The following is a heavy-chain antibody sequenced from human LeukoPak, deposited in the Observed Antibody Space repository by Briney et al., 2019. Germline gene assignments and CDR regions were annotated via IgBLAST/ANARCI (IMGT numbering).Heavy chain of an antibody. CDR3: ARYREGTSGNDY. Sequence: SETLSLTCTVSGGSISGYYWSCIRQPPEEGLEWIGYISYSGSTKYSPSLKSRVRFSVDTSKNQFSLRLTSVTAADTAVYYCARYREGTSGNDYWGQGTLVTVSS. D-gene: IGHD2-8*01. CDR2: ISYSGST. J-gene: IGHJ4*02. V-gene: IGHV4-59*01. CDR1: GGSISGYY.